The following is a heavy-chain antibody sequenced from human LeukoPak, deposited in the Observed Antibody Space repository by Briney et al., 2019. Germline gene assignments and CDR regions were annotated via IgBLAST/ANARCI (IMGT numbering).Heavy chain of an antibody. CDR2: IYSGTI. J-gene: IGHJ4*02. Sequence: GGSLRLSCTVSGFTVSSNSMSWVRQAAGKGLEWVSFIYSGTIHFSDSVKGRFTISRDNSKNTLYLQMNSLRAEDTAVYYCARKNGLDYWGQGTLVTVSS. CDR1: GFTVSSNS. V-gene: IGHV3-53*01. CDR3: ARKNGLDY.